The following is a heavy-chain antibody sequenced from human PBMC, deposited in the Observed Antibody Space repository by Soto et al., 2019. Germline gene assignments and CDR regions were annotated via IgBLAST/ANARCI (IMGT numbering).Heavy chain of an antibody. Sequence: PVGSLRLSCAASGFTFSSYWMHWVRQAPGKGLVWVSRINSDGSSTSYADSVKGRFTISRDNAKNSLYLQMNSLRAEDTALYYCAKPSGASGYSSGWYEFYALDIWGQGTMVTVSS. CDR3: AKPSGASGYSSGWYEFYALDI. J-gene: IGHJ3*02. V-gene: IGHV3-74*01. D-gene: IGHD6-19*01. CDR1: GFTFSSYW. CDR2: INSDGSST.